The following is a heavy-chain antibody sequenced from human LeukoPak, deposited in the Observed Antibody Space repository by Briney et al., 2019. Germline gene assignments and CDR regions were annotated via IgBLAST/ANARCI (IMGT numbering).Heavy chain of an antibody. D-gene: IGHD1-14*01. CDR3: ARQVRGNRLEYYYMDV. Sequence: SETLSLTCAVYGGSFSGYYWSWIRQPPGKGLEWIGEITHSGSTNYNPSLKSRVTISVDTSKNQFSLKLSSVTAADTAVYYCARQVRGNRLEYYYMDVWGKGTTVTVSS. V-gene: IGHV4-34*01. J-gene: IGHJ6*03. CDR2: ITHSGST. CDR1: GGSFSGYY.